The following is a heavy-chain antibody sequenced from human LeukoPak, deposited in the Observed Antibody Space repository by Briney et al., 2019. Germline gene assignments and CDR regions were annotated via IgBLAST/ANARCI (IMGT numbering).Heavy chain of an antibody. Sequence: GGSLRLSCAASGFTFSSYAMSWVRQAPGKGLEWVSAISGIGGSTYYSDSVKGRFTISRDNSKNTLYLQMNSLRAEDTAVYYCAKAEGRYGGYVWGQGTLVTVSS. CDR3: AKAEGRYGGYV. CDR2: ISGIGGST. D-gene: IGHD5-12*01. J-gene: IGHJ4*02. CDR1: GFTFSSYA. V-gene: IGHV3-23*01.